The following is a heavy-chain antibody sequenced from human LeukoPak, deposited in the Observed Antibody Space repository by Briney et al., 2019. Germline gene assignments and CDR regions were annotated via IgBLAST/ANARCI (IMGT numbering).Heavy chain of an antibody. CDR3: ARDFRGSVDAFDI. CDR1: CGSISSYY. V-gene: IGHV4-59*01. CDR2: IYYSGST. J-gene: IGHJ3*02. Sequence: SETLSLTCTVSCGSISSYYWSWIRQPPGKGLEWIGYIYYSGSTNYNPSLKSRVTISVDTSKNQFSLKLSSVTAADTAVYYCARDFRGSVDAFDIWGQGTMVAVSS.